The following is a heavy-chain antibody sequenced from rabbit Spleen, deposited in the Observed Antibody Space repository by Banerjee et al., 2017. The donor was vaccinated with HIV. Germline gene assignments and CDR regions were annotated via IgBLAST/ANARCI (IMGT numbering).Heavy chain of an antibody. D-gene: IGHD4-2*01. CDR1: GFSFSSSVY. CDR2: IYTGSTGNT. J-gene: IGHJ4*01. CDR3: AREIRVSYGGADL. V-gene: IGHV1S40*01. Sequence: QSLEESGGDLVKPGASLTLTCAASGFSFSSSVYMWWVRQAPGKGLEWIAAIYTGSTGNTYYATWAKGRFTISKTSSTTVTLQMTSLTDADTATYFCAREIRVSYGGADLWGPGTLVTVS.